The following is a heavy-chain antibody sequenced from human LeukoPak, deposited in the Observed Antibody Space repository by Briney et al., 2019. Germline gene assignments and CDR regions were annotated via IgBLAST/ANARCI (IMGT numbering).Heavy chain of an antibody. CDR3: AGVTYYYDSSGYGPVDY. Sequence: SQTLSLTCAISGDSVSSNSAAWNWIRQSPSRGLEWLGRTYYRSKWYNDYAVSVKSRITINPDTSKNQFSLKLSSVTAADTAVYYCAGVTYYYDSSGYGPVDYWGQGTLVTVSS. V-gene: IGHV6-1*01. D-gene: IGHD3-22*01. CDR2: TYYRSKWYN. CDR1: GDSVSSNSAA. J-gene: IGHJ4*02.